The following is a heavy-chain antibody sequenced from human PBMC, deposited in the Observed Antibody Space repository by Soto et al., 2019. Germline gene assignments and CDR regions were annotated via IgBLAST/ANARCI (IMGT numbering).Heavy chain of an antibody. CDR1: GFTFDDYA. J-gene: IGHJ5*02. CDR3: AKEVVVVAATRGGWFDP. Sequence: VQLVESGGGLVQPGRSLRLSCAASGFTFDDYAMHWVRQAPGKGLEWVSGISWNSGSIGYADSVKGRFTISRDNAKNSLYLQMNSLRAEDTALYYCAKEVVVVAATRGGWFDPWGQGTLVTVSS. CDR2: ISWNSGSI. V-gene: IGHV3-9*01. D-gene: IGHD2-15*01.